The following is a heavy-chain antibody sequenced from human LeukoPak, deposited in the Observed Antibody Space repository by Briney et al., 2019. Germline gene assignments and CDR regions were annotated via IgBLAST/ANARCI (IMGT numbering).Heavy chain of an antibody. CDR2: ISSSGSTI. Sequence: GGSLRLSCAASGFTFSSYAMSWVRQAPGKGLEWVSYISSSGSTIYYADSVKGRFTISRDNAKNSLYLQMNSLRAEDTAVYYCARDRQWSNFDYWGQGTLVTVSS. CDR3: ARDRQWSNFDY. J-gene: IGHJ4*02. D-gene: IGHD2-8*01. V-gene: IGHV3-48*04. CDR1: GFTFSSYA.